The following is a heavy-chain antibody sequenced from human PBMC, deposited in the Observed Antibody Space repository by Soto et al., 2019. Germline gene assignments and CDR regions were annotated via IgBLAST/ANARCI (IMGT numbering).Heavy chain of an antibody. CDR1: GDSISSSSYD. D-gene: IGHD3-9*01. CDR3: ARHDPGYYDILTGYYNYFDY. J-gene: IGHJ4*02. CDR2: IYYSGST. V-gene: IGHV4-39*01. Sequence: SETLSITCTVCGDSISSSSYDWGWIRQPPGKGLEWIGSIYYSGSTYYNPSLKSRVTISVDTSKNQFSLKLSSVTAADTAVYYCARHDPGYYDILTGYYNYFDYWGQGTLVTVS.